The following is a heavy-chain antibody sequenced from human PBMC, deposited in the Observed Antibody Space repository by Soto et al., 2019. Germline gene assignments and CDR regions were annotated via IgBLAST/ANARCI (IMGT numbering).Heavy chain of an antibody. CDR3: ARNNYTYFES. CDR1: GYSISNGDY. Sequence: SETLSLTCAFSGYSISNGDYWGWIRQAPGKGLEWIGSVYYSGSTHYEPSLRGRIAISVDTLKNQFSLRLPSVTAADTAMYFCARNNYTYFESWGQGIPVTVSS. V-gene: IGHV4-38-2*01. D-gene: IGHD3-10*01. J-gene: IGHJ4*02. CDR2: VYYSGST.